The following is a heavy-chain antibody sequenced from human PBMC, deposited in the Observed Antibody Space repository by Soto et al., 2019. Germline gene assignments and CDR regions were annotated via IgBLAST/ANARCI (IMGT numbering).Heavy chain of an antibody. Sequence: SVKVSCTASGGTFSSYAISWVRQAPGQGLEWMGGIIPIFGTANYAQKFQGRVTITADESTSTAYMELSSLRSEDTAVYYCARAWGYSSGGDGWDYYYYGMDVWGQGTTVTVAS. J-gene: IGHJ6*02. CDR3: ARAWGYSSGGDGWDYYYYGMDV. V-gene: IGHV1-69*13. CDR1: GGTFSSYA. CDR2: IIPIFGTA. D-gene: IGHD6-19*01.